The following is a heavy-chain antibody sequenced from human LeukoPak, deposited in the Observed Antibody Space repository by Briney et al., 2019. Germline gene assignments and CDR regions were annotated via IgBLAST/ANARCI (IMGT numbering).Heavy chain of an antibody. CDR1: GFTFSSHA. Sequence: GGSLRLSCAASGFTFSSHAMHWVRQAPGKGLEWVAITSYDGSNKYYAESVKGRFTISKDNSKNTLYLQVDNLTVDDTAVYYCGRGGSGSYYYYYYYMDVWGKGTTVTVSS. CDR3: GRGGSGSYYYYYYYMDV. CDR2: TSYDGSNK. D-gene: IGHD3-10*01. V-gene: IGHV3-30*01. J-gene: IGHJ6*03.